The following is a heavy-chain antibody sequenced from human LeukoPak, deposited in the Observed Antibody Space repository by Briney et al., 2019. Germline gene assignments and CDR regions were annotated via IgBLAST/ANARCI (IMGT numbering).Heavy chain of an antibody. CDR3: ARGDSSGYYEWFDP. CDR2: IYYSGST. Sequence: PSETLSLTCTVSGGSISSYYWSWIRQPPGKGLEWIGYIYYSGSTNYNPSLKSRVTISVDTSKNQFSLKLSSVTAADTAVYYCARGDSSGYYEWFDPWGQGTLVTVSS. J-gene: IGHJ5*02. CDR1: GGSISSYY. D-gene: IGHD3-22*01. V-gene: IGHV4-59*08.